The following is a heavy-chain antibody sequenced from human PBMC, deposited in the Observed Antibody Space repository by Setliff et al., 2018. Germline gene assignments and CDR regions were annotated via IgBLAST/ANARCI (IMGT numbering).Heavy chain of an antibody. V-gene: IGHV4-59*01. D-gene: IGHD3-22*01. CDR1: GGSISSSY. Sequence: LSLTCSVSGGSISSSYWTWIRQPPGKGLEWIGYIYSSGSSNYNPSLKSQVTISVDTSKNQFSLRLSSVTAADTAVYYCARAAKYDSSGYYGFWFDPWGQGNLVTVSS. J-gene: IGHJ5*02. CDR3: ARAAKYDSSGYYGFWFDP. CDR2: IYSSGSS.